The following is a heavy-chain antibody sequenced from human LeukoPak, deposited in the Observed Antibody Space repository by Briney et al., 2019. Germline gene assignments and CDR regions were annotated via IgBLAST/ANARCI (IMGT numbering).Heavy chain of an antibody. J-gene: IGHJ4*02. D-gene: IGHD6-19*01. CDR2: TYYRSKWYN. CDR1: GDSVSSNSAA. Sequence: QTLSLTCAISGDSVSSNSAAWNWIRPSPSRGLGWLGRTYYRSKWYNDYAVSVKSRITINPDTSKNQFSLQLNSVTPEDTAVYYCAREEGIAGAGNYYFDYWGQGTLVTVSS. CDR3: AREEGIAGAGNYYFDY. V-gene: IGHV6-1*01.